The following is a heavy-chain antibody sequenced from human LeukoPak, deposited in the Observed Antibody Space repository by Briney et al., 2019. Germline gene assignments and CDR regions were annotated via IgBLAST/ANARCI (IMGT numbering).Heavy chain of an antibody. CDR2: INSDGSST. CDR3: AKDRGMVRGVIEFDY. CDR1: KFTFSNSW. Sequence: GGSLRLSCEASKFTFSNSWMHWVRQAPGKGLVWVSRINSDGSSTTYADFVKGRFTISRDNAKNTLYLQMNSLRAEDTAVYYCAKDRGMVRGVIEFDYWGQGTLVTVSS. V-gene: IGHV3-74*01. D-gene: IGHD3-10*01. J-gene: IGHJ4*02.